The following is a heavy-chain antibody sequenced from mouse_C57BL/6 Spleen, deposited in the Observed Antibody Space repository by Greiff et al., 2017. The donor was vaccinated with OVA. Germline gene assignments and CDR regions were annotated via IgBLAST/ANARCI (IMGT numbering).Heavy chain of an antibody. CDR3: AREGAQAKSSFSY. D-gene: IGHD3-2*02. CDR1: GYTFTSYW. J-gene: IGHJ3*01. CDR2: IDPSDSYT. Sequence: QVQLQQPGAELVRPGTSVQLSCKASGYTFTSYWMHWVKQRPGQGLEWIGVIDPSDSYTNYNQKFKGKAKLTVDTSSSTAYMQLSSLTSEDSAVYYGAREGAQAKSSFSYWGQGTLGTVSA. V-gene: IGHV1-59*01.